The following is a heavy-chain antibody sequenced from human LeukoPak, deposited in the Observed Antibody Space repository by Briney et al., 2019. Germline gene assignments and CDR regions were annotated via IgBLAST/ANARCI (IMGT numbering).Heavy chain of an antibody. D-gene: IGHD3-22*01. CDR1: GGTFSSYA. J-gene: IGHJ2*01. CDR2: IIPIFGTA. Sequence: ASVKVSCKASGGTFSSYAISWVRQAPGQGLEWMGGIIPIFGTANYAQKFQGRVTITADESTSTAYMELSSLRSEDTAVYYCARFYYDDSAYQLYRHFDLWGRGTLVTVSS. CDR3: ARFYYDDSAYQLYRHFDL. V-gene: IGHV1-69*13.